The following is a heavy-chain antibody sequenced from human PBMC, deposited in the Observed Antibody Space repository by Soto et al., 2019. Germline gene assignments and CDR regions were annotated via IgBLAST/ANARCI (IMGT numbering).Heavy chain of an antibody. J-gene: IGHJ4*02. V-gene: IGHV4-4*02. CDR3: ARDSSSPIGQNFDY. CDR2: IYHSGST. D-gene: IGHD6-13*01. Sequence: SETLSLTCAVSGGSISSSNWWSWVRQPPGKGLEWIGEIYHSGSTNYNPSLKSRVTISVDKSKNQFSLKLSSVTAADTAVYYCARDSSSPIGQNFDYLRQGTLVTVSS. CDR1: GGSISSSNW.